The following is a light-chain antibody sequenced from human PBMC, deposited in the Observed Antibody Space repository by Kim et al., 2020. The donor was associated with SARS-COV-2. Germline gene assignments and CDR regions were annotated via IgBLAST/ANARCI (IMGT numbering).Light chain of an antibody. V-gene: IGKV3-20*01. CDR2: SAS. CDR1: QSVDSNV. CDR3: QHSGTSPFT. Sequence: SPGQRATLSGGDSQSVDSNVLVWSQQKAGQPPRLLVYSASSRGTGSPDRFSGSGSRTDFSLTISGLDPEDFAVYYCQHSGTSPFTFGGGTKLDI. J-gene: IGKJ4*01.